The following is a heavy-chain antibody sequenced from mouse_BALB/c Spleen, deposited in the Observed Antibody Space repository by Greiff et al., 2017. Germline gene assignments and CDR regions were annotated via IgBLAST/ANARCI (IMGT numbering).Heavy chain of an antibody. Sequence: QVQLQQSGAELVRPGVSVKISCKGSGYTFTDYAMHWVKQSHAKSLEWIGVISTYYGDASYNQKFKGKATMTVDKSSSTAYMELARLTSEDSAIYYWAREGVVGDAMDYWGQGTSVTVSS. J-gene: IGHJ4*01. CDR3: AREGVVGDAMDY. V-gene: IGHV1S137*01. CDR2: ISTYYGDA. D-gene: IGHD1-1*01. CDR1: GYTFTDYA.